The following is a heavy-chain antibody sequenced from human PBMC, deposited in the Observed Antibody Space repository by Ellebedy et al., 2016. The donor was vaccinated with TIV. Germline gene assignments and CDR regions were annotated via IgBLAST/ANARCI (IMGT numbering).Heavy chain of an antibody. Sequence: MPSETLSLTCAVSGGSFSGYYWSWIRQPPRKGLQWIGEINHSGSTNYNPSLKSRVTVSVDTSKNQFSLKLSSVTAADTAVYYCARVGGSYLSLYYYYGMDVWGQGTTVTVSS. J-gene: IGHJ6*02. CDR2: INHSGST. V-gene: IGHV4-34*01. CDR3: ARVGGSYLSLYYYYGMDV. D-gene: IGHD3-10*01. CDR1: GGSFSGYY.